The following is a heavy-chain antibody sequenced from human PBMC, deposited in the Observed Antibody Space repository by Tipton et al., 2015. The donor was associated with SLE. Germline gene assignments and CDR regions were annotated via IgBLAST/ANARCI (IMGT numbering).Heavy chain of an antibody. CDR1: GGSISSYY. CDR2: ISYSGST. J-gene: IGHJ1*01. CDR3: ARRAQSGYDSSFRR. V-gene: IGHV4-59*01. Sequence: TLSLTCTVSGGSISSYYWSWIRQPPGKGLEWIGYISYSGSTNYNPSLKSRVTISVDTSKNQFSLKLSSVTAADTAVYYCARRAQSGYDSSFRRWGQGTLVTVSS. D-gene: IGHD5-12*01.